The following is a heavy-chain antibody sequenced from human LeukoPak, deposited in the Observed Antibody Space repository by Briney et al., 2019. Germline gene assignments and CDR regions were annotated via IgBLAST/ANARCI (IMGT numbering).Heavy chain of an antibody. CDR2: ISYDGSNK. CDR1: GFTFSSYG. V-gene: IGHV3-30*03. J-gene: IGHJ4*02. CDR3: ASLSPLFDY. Sequence: RRSLRLSCAASGFTFSSYGMHWVRQAPGKGLEWVAVISYDGSNKYYADSVKGRFTISRGNSKNTLYLQMNSLRAEDTAVYYCASLSPLFDYWGQGTLVTVSS.